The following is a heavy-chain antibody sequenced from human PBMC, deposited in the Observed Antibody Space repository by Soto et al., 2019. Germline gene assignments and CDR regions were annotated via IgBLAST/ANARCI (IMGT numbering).Heavy chain of an antibody. V-gene: IGHV3-23*01. J-gene: IGHJ4*02. Sequence: GGSLRLSCAASGFTFSDYVMSWVRQAPGKGLEWVSGISASGGSSYDVDSVRGRFTISRDNSKNTLFLQMNSLTDEDTAVYYCAKEGDYWSGFSPDWGQGTLVTVSS. CDR3: AKEGDYWSGFSPD. CDR1: GFTFSDYV. D-gene: IGHD3-3*01. CDR2: ISASGGSS.